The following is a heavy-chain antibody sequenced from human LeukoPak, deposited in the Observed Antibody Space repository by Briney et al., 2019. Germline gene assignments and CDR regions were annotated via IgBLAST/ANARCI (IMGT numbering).Heavy chain of an antibody. CDR3: TTDISILVVPAAP. CDR2: IKSKTDGGTT. J-gene: IGHJ5*02. CDR1: GFTFSGGW. Sequence: GGSLRLSCAASGFTFSGGWMSWVRQAPGKGLEWVGRIKSKTDGGTTDYAAPVKGRFTISRDDSKNTLYLQMNSLKTEDTAVYYCTTDISILVVPAAPWGQGTLVTVSS. V-gene: IGHV3-15*01. D-gene: IGHD2-2*01.